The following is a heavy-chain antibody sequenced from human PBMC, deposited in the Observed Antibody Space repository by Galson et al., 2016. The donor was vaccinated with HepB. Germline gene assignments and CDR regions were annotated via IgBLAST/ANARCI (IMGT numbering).Heavy chain of an antibody. CDR3: ARGRGCRGGGCYRDD. Sequence: SLRLSCAASGVIFSGYWMSWVRQAPGEGLEWVANINLDGGQKYYVDSVKGRFTISRDNAKNSLYLYMNSLRADESPVYYCARGRGCRGGGCYRDDWGQGNLVTVSS. CDR1: GVIFSGYW. D-gene: IGHD2-15*01. V-gene: IGHV3-7*03. CDR2: INLDGGQK. J-gene: IGHJ4*02.